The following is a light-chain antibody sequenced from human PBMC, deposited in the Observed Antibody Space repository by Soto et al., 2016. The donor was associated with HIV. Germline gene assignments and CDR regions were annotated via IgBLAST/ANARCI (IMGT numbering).Light chain of an antibody. CDR2: KVS. CDR1: QGLVHSDGNTY. CDR3: MQGTYWRT. V-gene: IGKV2-30*02. Sequence: EVVMTQSPLSLPVTLGQPASISCSSSQGLVHSDGNTYVNWFQQRPGQSPRRLISKVSDRDSGVPDRFSGSGSGTDFTLKISRVEAEDAGVYYCMQGTYWRTFGQGTKVEFK. J-gene: IGKJ1*01.